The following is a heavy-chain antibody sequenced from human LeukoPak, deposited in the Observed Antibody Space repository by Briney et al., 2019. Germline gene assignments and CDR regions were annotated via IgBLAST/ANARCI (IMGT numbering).Heavy chain of an antibody. CDR1: GYTFTSYG. Sequence: ASVKVSCKASGYTFTSYGISWVRQAPGQGLEWMGWISAYNGNTNYAQKLQGRVTMTTDTSTSTAYMEPRSLRSGDTAVYYCARDQPERKQLVLWWFDPWGQGTLVTVSS. CDR2: ISAYNGNT. CDR3: ARDQPERKQLVLWWFDP. D-gene: IGHD6-13*01. V-gene: IGHV1-18*01. J-gene: IGHJ5*02.